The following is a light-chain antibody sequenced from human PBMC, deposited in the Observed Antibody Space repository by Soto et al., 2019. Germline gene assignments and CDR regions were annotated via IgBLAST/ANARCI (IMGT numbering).Light chain of an antibody. J-gene: IGLJ2*01. V-gene: IGLV2-14*01. CDR1: DSDVAGYNY. CDR3: TSYTRSNTIL. CDR2: EVR. Sequence: QSVLTQPASVSGSPGQSITISCTGTDSDVAGYNYVSWYQHLPGKDPKLIIYEVRHRPSGVSNRFSASKSGYTASLTISGLQTDDEGDYYCTSYTRSNTILFGGGTKGTVL.